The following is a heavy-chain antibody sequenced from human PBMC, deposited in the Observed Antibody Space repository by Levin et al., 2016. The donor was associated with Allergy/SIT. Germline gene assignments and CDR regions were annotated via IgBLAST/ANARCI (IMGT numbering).Heavy chain of an antibody. CDR1: GFTFSDHY. D-gene: IGHD3-10*01. Sequence: GESLKISCAASGFTFSDHYMDWVRQAPGKGLEWVGRTRNKANSYTTEYAASVKGRFTISRDDSKNSLYLQMNSLKTEDTAVYYCARVVGGSGSYLELTYYYYYMDVWGKGTTVTVSS. CDR3: ARVVGGSGSYLELTYYYYYMDV. CDR2: TRNKANSYTT. V-gene: IGHV3-72*01. J-gene: IGHJ6*03.